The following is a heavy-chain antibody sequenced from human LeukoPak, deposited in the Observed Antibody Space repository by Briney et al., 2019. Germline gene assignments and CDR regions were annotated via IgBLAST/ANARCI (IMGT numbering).Heavy chain of an antibody. J-gene: IGHJ6*02. CDR1: GYTFTSYG. CDR3: ARGPPPALEWLFIQEYYYYYGMGV. CDR2: ISAYNGNT. Sequence: ASVKVSCKASGYTFTSYGISWVRQAPGQGLEWMGWISAYNGNTNYAQKLQGRVTMTTDTSTSTAYMELRSLRSDDTAVYYCARGPPPALEWLFIQEYYYYYGMGVWGQGTTVTVSS. V-gene: IGHV1-18*01. D-gene: IGHD3-3*01.